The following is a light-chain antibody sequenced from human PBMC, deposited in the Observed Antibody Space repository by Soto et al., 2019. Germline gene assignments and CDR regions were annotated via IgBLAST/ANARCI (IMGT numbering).Light chain of an antibody. Sequence: PVSESPSALSASGGDRVTITCRASQDIRNDLGWYQQKPGKAPKRLIYVASRLQNGVPSRFSGSGSGTEFTLTISSLQPEDFATYFCLQHNSYPRTFGQGTKVDIK. CDR2: VAS. V-gene: IGKV1-17*01. J-gene: IGKJ1*01. CDR3: LQHNSYPRT. CDR1: QDIRND.